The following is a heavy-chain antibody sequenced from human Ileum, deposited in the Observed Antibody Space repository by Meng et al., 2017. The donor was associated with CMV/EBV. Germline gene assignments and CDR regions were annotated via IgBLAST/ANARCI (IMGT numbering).Heavy chain of an antibody. CDR3: ARVDRSGVWSFDS. J-gene: IGHJ4*02. CDR1: GLTVSSNY. V-gene: IGHV3-66*02. Sequence: GGSLRLSCAVSGLTVSSNYMTWLRQPPGKRLEWVSAIHDGDTAYYLDSVRGRFTISRDISKNTLYLQMNSLRPEDTAVYYCARVDRSGVWSFDSWGQGTMVTVSS. D-gene: IGHD6-25*01. CDR2: IHDGDTA.